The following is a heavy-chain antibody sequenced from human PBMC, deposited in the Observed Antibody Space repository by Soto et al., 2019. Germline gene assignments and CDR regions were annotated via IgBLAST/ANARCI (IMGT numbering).Heavy chain of an antibody. CDR3: ASAKGYSSSAWFDP. CDR2: IYYSGST. V-gene: IGHV4-34*01. D-gene: IGHD6-6*01. Sequence: SETLSLTCAVYGGSFSGYYWSWIRQPPGKGLEWIGEIYYSGSTNYNPSLKSRVTISVDTSKNQFSLKLSSVTAADTAVYYCASAKGYSSSAWFDPWGQGTLVTVS. J-gene: IGHJ5*02. CDR1: GGSFSGYY.